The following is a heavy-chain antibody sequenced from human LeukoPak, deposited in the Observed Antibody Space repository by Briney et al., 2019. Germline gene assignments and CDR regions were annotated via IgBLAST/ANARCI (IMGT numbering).Heavy chain of an antibody. D-gene: IGHD5-12*01. J-gene: IGHJ4*02. CDR2: ISGSGGST. Sequence: GGSLRLSCEASGFTFSTYGINWVRQAPGKGLEWVSAISGSGGSTYYADSVKGRFTVSRDNSKNTLFVQMNSLRPEDTAVYYCARDMGVLRFLDCWGQGTLVTVSS. CDR1: GFTFSTYG. CDR3: ARDMGVLRFLDC. V-gene: IGHV3-23*01.